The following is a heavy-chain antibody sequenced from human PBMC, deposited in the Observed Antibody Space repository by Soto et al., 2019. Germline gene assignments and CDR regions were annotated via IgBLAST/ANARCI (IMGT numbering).Heavy chain of an antibody. CDR1: GFTFSNYA. CDR2: ISSAGSNR. V-gene: IGHV3-30*09. Sequence: VQLVESGGGLVQPGESLRLSCAVSGFTFSNYAIHWVRQAPGKGLEWLALISSAGSNRYYADSVMGRFAISRDNSKSTSYLQMNSLRTEDTAVYFCAREAESVVGASYYYFYGMDVWGQGTTVTASS. J-gene: IGHJ6*02. CDR3: AREAESVVGASYYYFYGMDV. D-gene: IGHD1-26*01.